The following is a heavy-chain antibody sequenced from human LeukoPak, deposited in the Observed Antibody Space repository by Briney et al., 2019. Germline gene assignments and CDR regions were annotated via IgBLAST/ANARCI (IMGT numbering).Heavy chain of an antibody. J-gene: IGHJ4*02. CDR3: ARARPVWGSYRYSDY. Sequence: ASVKVSCKASGGTFSSYAISWVRQAPGQGLEWMGWISAYNGNTNYAQKLQGRVTMTTDTSTSTAYMELRSLRSDDTAVYYCARARPVWGSYRYSDYWGQGTLVTVSS. CDR1: GGTFSSYA. D-gene: IGHD3-16*02. V-gene: IGHV1-18*01. CDR2: ISAYNGNT.